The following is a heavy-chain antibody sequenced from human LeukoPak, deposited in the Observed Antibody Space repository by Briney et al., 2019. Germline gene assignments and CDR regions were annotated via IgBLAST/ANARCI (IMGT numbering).Heavy chain of an antibody. Sequence: GGSLTLSCAASGLTFRSYAMICVRQSPGKGVEWVSAISGSGCSTYYADSVKGRFTISRDNSKNTLYLQMNSLRDEDTAVYYCAKGGSSWYFLDYWGQGTLVTVSS. J-gene: IGHJ4*02. V-gene: IGHV3-23*01. D-gene: IGHD6-13*01. CDR2: ISGSGCST. CDR1: GLTFRSYA. CDR3: AKGGSSWYFLDY.